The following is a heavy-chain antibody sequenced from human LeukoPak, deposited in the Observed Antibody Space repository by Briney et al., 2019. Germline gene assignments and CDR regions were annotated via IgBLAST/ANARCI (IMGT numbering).Heavy chain of an antibody. V-gene: IGHV4-38-2*01. D-gene: IGHD2-2*01. CDR1: GYSISSGYY. CDR2: IYHSGST. CDR3: ARGGCSSTSCYSSFDY. J-gene: IGHJ4*02. Sequence: PSETLSLTCAVSGYSISSGYYWGWIRQPPGKGLEWIESIYHSGSTYYNPSLKSRVTISVDTSKNQFSLKLSSVTAADTAVCYCARGGCSSTSCYSSFDYWGQGTLVTVSS.